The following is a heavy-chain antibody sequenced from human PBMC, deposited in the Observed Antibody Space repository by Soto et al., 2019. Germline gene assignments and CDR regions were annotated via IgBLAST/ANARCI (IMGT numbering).Heavy chain of an antibody. Sequence: GGSLRLSCAASGFTFSSYDMHWVRQATGKGLEWVSAIGTAGDPYYPGSVKGRFTISRENAKNSLYLQMNSLRARDTAVYYCARGREYYYDSSGYYYFDYWGQGTLVTVSS. CDR1: GFTFSSYD. CDR2: IGTAGDP. V-gene: IGHV3-13*05. J-gene: IGHJ4*02. D-gene: IGHD3-22*01. CDR3: ARGREYYYDSSGYYYFDY.